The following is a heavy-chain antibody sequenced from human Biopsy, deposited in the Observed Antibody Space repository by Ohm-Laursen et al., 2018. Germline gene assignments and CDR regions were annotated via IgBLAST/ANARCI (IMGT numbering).Heavy chain of an antibody. V-gene: IGHV4-4*07. J-gene: IGHJ4*02. D-gene: IGHD3-10*01. Sequence: GTLSLTCTVSGGSIISYYWNWIRQPAGKGLEWIGRLFTSGTTNYSPSPNNRVTMSVDTSKNQFSLRLPSVTAADTAVYYCVRGGSGSFPFDYWGPGTLVTVSS. CDR2: LFTSGTT. CDR3: VRGGSGSFPFDY. CDR1: GGSIISYY.